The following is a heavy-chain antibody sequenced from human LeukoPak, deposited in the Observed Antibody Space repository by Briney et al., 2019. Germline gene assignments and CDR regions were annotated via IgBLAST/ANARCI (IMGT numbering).Heavy chain of an antibody. CDR3: AKGEAVAGSAFDI. CDR2: ISWNSGSI. D-gene: IGHD6-19*01. J-gene: IGHJ3*02. Sequence: PGGSLRLSCTASGLTFDDYDMHWVRQAPGKGLEWVTGISWNSGSIGYAGSVKGRFTISRDNAKNSLYLQMNSLRAEDTALYYCAKGEAVAGSAFDIWRQGTMVTVSS. CDR1: GLTFDDYD. V-gene: IGHV3-9*01.